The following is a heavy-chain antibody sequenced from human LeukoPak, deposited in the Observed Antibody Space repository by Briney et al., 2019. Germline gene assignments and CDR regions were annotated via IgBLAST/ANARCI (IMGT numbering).Heavy chain of an antibody. CDR3: AITYYHDSSGYRHDAFDI. Sequence: SETLSLTCTVSGGSISSSSYYWGWIRQPPGKGLEWIGSIYYSGSTYYNPSLKSRVTISVDTSKNQFSLKLSSVTAADTAVFYCAITYYHDSSGYRHDAFDIWGQGTMVTVSS. CDR2: IYYSGST. J-gene: IGHJ3*02. CDR1: GGSISSSSYY. D-gene: IGHD3-22*01. V-gene: IGHV4-39*01.